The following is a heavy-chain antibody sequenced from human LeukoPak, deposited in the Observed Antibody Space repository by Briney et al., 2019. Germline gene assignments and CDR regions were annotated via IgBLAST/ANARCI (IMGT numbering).Heavy chain of an antibody. V-gene: IGHV3-73*01. CDR1: GFTFSGSA. D-gene: IGHD5-24*01. Sequence: GGSLRLSCAASGFTFSGSAMHWVRQASGKGLEWVGRIRSKANSYATAYAASVKGKFTISRDDSKNTAYLQMNSLKTEDTAVYYCTRQRDGYLIRGYYFDYWGQGTLVTVSS. J-gene: IGHJ4*02. CDR2: IRSKANSYAT. CDR3: TRQRDGYLIRGYYFDY.